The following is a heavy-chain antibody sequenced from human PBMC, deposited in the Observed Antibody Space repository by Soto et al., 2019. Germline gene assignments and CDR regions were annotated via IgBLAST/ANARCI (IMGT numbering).Heavy chain of an antibody. D-gene: IGHD2-2*01. CDR1: GYTFTSYG. J-gene: IGHJ4*02. Sequence: AASVKVSCKASGYTFTSYGISWVRQAPGQGLEWMGWISAYNGNTNYAQKLQGRVTMTTDTSTSTAYMELRSLRSDDTAVYYCARDIDIVVVPAANLFDYWGQGTLVTVSS. V-gene: IGHV1-18*01. CDR3: ARDIDIVVVPAANLFDY. CDR2: ISAYNGNT.